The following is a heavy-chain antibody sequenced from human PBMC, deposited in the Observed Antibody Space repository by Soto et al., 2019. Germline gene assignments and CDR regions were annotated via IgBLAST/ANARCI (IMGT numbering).Heavy chain of an antibody. D-gene: IGHD5-18*01. CDR1: GFTFSAYG. J-gene: IGHJ4*02. Sequence: GGSLRLCCAASGFTFSAYGMHWVRQAPGKGLEWVAVISYDGSNKYYTDSVKGRFTISRDNSKNTLYLQMSSLRAEDTAVYYCAKGFSHSVIAYWGQGTLVTVSS. V-gene: IGHV3-30*18. CDR2: ISYDGSNK. CDR3: AKGFSHSVIAY.